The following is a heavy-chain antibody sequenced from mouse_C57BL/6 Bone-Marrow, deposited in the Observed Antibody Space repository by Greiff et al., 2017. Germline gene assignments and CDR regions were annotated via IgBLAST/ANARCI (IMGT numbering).Heavy chain of an antibody. J-gene: IGHJ2*01. CDR2: IYYSGTI. Sequence: DVKLQESGPGLVKPSQTVFLTCTVTGISITTGNYRWSWIRQFPGNKLEWIGYIYYSGTITYNPSLTSRTTITRDTPKNQFFLEMNSLTAEDTATYYCASSYYGSSSPYFDYWGQGTTLTVSS. D-gene: IGHD1-1*01. V-gene: IGHV3-5*01. CDR1: GISITTGNYR. CDR3: ASSYYGSSSPYFDY.